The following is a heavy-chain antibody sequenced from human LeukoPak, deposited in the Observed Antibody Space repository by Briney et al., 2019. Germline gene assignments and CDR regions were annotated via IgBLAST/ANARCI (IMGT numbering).Heavy chain of an antibody. CDR1: GGSISITNW. V-gene: IGHV4-4*02. CDR2: VYHSGST. CDR3: ARNGGNSDVDD. Sequence: PSGTLSLTCAVSGGSISITNWWSCVRQPPGKGLEWVGEVYHSGSTNYNPSLKSRVTISVDKSKNQFSLKLNSVAAADTAVYYCARNGGNSDVDDWGQGTLVTVSS. J-gene: IGHJ4*02. D-gene: IGHD4-23*01.